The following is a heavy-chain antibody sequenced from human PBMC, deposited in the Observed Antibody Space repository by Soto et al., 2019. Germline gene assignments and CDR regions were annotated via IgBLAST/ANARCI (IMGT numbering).Heavy chain of an antibody. CDR2: ISSNGGST. J-gene: IGHJ5*02. CDR1: GFTFSSYA. Sequence: GGSLRLSCSASGFTFSSYAMHWVRQAPGKGLEYVSAISSNGGSTYYADSVKGRFTISRDNSKNTLYLQMSSLRAEDTAVYYCVKGDRLLGGSWFDPWGQGTLVTVSS. D-gene: IGHD2-2*01. CDR3: VKGDRLLGGSWFDP. V-gene: IGHV3-64D*06.